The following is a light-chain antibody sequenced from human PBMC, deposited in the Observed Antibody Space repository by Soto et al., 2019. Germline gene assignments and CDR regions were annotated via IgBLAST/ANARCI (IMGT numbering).Light chain of an antibody. Sequence: EIVLTQSPGTLSLSPGERATLSCRASQSINSRYLAWYQQQPGQSPRLLIYGASSRATGIPDRFSGIGSGTGFTLPISRLEPEDFAVYYCQHYGSSPLTFGGGTKVEIK. CDR3: QHYGSSPLT. CDR1: QSINSRY. J-gene: IGKJ4*01. V-gene: IGKV3-20*01. CDR2: GAS.